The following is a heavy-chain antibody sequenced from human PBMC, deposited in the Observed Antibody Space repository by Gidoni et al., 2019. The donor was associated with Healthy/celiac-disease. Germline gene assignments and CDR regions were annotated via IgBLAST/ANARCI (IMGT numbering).Heavy chain of an antibody. CDR3: AKVALVGANLRAYYFDY. Sequence: EVQLLESGGGLVQPGGSLRLSCAASGFTFSRYAMSWVRQAPGKGLEWVSAISGSGGSTYYADSVKGRFTISRDNSKNTLYLQMNSLRAEDTAVYYCAKVALVGANLRAYYFDYWGQGTLVTVSS. V-gene: IGHV3-23*01. CDR2: ISGSGGST. J-gene: IGHJ4*02. D-gene: IGHD1-26*01. CDR1: GFTFSRYA.